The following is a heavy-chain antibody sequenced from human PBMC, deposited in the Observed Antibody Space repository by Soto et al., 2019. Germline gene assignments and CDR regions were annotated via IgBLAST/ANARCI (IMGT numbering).Heavy chain of an antibody. D-gene: IGHD1-7*01. J-gene: IGHJ6*02. CDR2: IYPGDSDT. CDR3: TTSNWNYVTLLYYYYGMDV. Sequence: LRESLKISCKGSGYSFTSYWIGWVRQMPGKGLEWMGIIYPGDSDTRYSPSFQGQVTISADKSISTAYLQWSSLKTEDTAVYYCTTSNWNYVTLLYYYYGMDVWGQGTTVTVSS. V-gene: IGHV5-51*01. CDR1: GYSFTSYW.